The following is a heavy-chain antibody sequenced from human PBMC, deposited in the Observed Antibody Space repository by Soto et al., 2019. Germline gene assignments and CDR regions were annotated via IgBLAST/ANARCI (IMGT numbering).Heavy chain of an antibody. J-gene: IGHJ4*02. CDR1: GFTFSSYG. D-gene: IGHD3-16*01. CDR3: AREKVLMTTSYYFDY. Sequence: PGGSVRLSCGASGFTFSSYGMHWVRQAPCKGLEWVAVIWYDGSNKYYADSVKGRFTISRDNSKNTLYLQMNSLRAEDTAVYYCAREKVLMTTSYYFDYWGQGTLVTVS. CDR2: IWYDGSNK. V-gene: IGHV3-33*01.